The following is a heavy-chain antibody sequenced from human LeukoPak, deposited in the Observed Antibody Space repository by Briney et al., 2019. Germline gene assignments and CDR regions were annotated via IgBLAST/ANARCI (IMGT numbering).Heavy chain of an antibody. V-gene: IGHV1-18*01. J-gene: IGHJ3*02. Sequence: GASVKVSCKASGYTFTSYGISWVRQAPGQRLEWMGWISAYNGNTNYAQKLQGRVTMTTDTSTSTAYMELRSLRSDDTAVYYCAREPRDSSGWDAFDIWGQGTMVTVSS. CDR2: ISAYNGNT. CDR3: AREPRDSSGWDAFDI. CDR1: GYTFTSYG. D-gene: IGHD6-19*01.